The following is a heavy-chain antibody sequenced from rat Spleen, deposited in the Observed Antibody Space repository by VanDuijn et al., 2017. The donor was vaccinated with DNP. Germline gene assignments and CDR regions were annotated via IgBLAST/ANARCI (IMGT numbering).Heavy chain of an antibody. CDR2: INSAGST. D-gene: IGHD1-5*01. V-gene: IGHV3-3*01. CDR1: GYFITNNY. Sequence: DVQLQESGPGLVKPSQSLSLTCSVTGYFITNNYWAWIRKFPGNKLEWMGYINSAGSTNYNPSLKSRISITRDTSKNQFFLQVNSITTEDTATYYCARLGTQGFTYWGQGTLVTVSS. CDR3: ARLGTQGFTY. J-gene: IGHJ3*01.